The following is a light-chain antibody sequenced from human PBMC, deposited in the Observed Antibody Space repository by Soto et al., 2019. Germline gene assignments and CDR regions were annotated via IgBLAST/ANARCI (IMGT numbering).Light chain of an antibody. V-gene: IGKV1-5*03. J-gene: IGKJ1*01. CDR3: QQYNGYSRT. Sequence: DIRMTQSPSTLSASVGDRVTITCRASRTISDWLAWYQQKPGKAPKLLIYKASTLESGVPSRFSGSGSGTEFTLSISSLQPDDFATDYCQQYNGYSRTFGQGTKVEIK. CDR1: RTISDW. CDR2: KAS.